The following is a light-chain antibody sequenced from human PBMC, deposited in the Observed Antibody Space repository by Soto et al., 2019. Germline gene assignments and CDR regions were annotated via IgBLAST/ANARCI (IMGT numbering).Light chain of an antibody. V-gene: IGKV3-20*01. Sequence: EIVMTQSPATLSVSLWERATLSCRASQSVRSNLAWYQQKPGQAPRLLIYGASSRATGIPDRFSGSGSGTDFTLTISRLEPEDFSVYYCHQYGTAPLTFGPGTKVDIK. J-gene: IGKJ3*01. CDR1: QSVRSN. CDR3: HQYGTAPLT. CDR2: GAS.